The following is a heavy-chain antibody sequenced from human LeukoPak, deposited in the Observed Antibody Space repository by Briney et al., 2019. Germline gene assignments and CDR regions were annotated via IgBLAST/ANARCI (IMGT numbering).Heavy chain of an antibody. J-gene: IGHJ4*02. CDR3: SRDPSNTSGWYAWADY. Sequence: ASVTVSCKASGFTFTRYGFNWVRQAPGQGLEWMGLIRAYNGDTKYAQKFQDRLTMTTDTSTTTAYMELRSLRSDDTAVYYCSRDPSNTSGWYAWADYWGQGTLVTVSS. CDR2: IRAYNGDT. D-gene: IGHD6-19*01. V-gene: IGHV1-18*01. CDR1: GFTFTRYG.